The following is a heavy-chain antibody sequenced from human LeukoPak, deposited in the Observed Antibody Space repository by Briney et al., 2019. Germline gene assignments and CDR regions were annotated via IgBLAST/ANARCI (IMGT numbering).Heavy chain of an antibody. CDR1: GGSISTYY. Sequence: SETLSLTCTVSGGSISTYYWSWIRQPPGKGLEWIGSIYHSGSTYYNPSLKSRVTISVDTSKNQFSLKLSSVTAADTAVYYCARTGYYYYYYYMDVWGKGTTVTVSS. D-gene: IGHD1-14*01. J-gene: IGHJ6*03. CDR2: IYHSGST. CDR3: ARTGYYYYYYYMDV. V-gene: IGHV4-59*08.